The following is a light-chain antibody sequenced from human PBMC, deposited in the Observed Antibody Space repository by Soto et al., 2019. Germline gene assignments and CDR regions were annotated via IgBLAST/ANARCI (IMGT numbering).Light chain of an antibody. J-gene: IGKJ1*01. CDR1: QGIRND. V-gene: IGKV1-17*01. Sequence: IQMTQSPSSLSASVGDRVTITCRASQGIRNDLDWFQQKPGKAPKLLIFDASNLKSGVSSRFSGSGSGTEFTLTISRLQPDDVATYYCLQYSSHSWTFGQGTKVDIK. CDR3: LQYSSHSWT. CDR2: DAS.